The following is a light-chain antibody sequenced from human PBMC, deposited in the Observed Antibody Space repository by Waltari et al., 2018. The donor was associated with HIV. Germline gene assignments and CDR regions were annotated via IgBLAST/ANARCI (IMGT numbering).Light chain of an antibody. CDR1: QGVSTD. CDR3: QQRSNWPPLLT. V-gene: IGKV3-11*01. J-gene: IGKJ4*01. Sequence: DIVLTQSPATLSLSPVERATLSCRASQGVSTDSAWYQQKPGQAPRLLIYDASNRATGIQARFSGSGSGTDFTLTISSLEPEDCAVYYCQQRSNWPPLLTFGGGTKVEIK. CDR2: DAS.